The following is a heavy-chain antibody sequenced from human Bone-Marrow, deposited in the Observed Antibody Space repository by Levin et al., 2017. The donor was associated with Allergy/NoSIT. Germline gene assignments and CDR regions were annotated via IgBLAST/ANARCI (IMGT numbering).Heavy chain of an antibody. CDR3: ARRGGWNDGSFGF. CDR1: GYSFDTYW. CDR2: IYPGDSQT. Sequence: GGSLRLSCRTSGYSFDTYWIAWVRLMPGKGLEWLGTIYPGDSQTTYSPSFQGQVTLSVDKSLTTAYLQWSSLKASDSAIDYCARRGGWNDGSFGFWGQGALVSVSS. D-gene: IGHD1-1*01. V-gene: IGHV5-51*01. J-gene: IGHJ4*02.